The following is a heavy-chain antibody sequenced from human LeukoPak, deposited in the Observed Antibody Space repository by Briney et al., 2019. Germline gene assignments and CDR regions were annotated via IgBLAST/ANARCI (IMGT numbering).Heavy chain of an antibody. D-gene: IGHD6-19*01. J-gene: IGHJ4*02. CDR2: INSDGSST. Sequence: PGGSLRLSCAASGFTFSSYWMHWVRQAPGKGLVWVSRINSDGSSTSYADSVKGRFTISRDNAKNTLYLQMNSLRAEDTAVYYCARVSCSSGWYGDYWGQGTLVTVSS. V-gene: IGHV3-74*01. CDR3: ARVSCSSGWYGDY. CDR1: GFTFSSYW.